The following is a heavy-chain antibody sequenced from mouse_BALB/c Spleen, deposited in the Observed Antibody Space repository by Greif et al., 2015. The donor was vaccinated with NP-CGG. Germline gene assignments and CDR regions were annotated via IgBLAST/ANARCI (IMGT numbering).Heavy chain of an antibody. V-gene: IGHV14-3*02. CDR2: IDPANGNT. CDR1: GFNIKDTY. CDR3: ATTATSAY. Sequence: VQLQQSGAELVKPGASVKLSCTASGFNIKDTYMHWVKQRPEQGLEWIGRIDPANGNTKYDPKFQGKATITADTSSNTAYLQLSSLTSEDTAVYYCATTATSAYWGQGTLVTVSA. J-gene: IGHJ3*01. D-gene: IGHD1-2*01.